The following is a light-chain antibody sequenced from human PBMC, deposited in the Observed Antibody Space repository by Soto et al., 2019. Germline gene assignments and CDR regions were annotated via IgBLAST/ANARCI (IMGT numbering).Light chain of an antibody. CDR1: QSISTW. J-gene: IGKJ2*01. Sequence: DIQMTQSPSTLSASVGDRVTITCRASQSISTWLVWYQQKPGKAPKLLIYDASKLESGVPSRFSGSGSGTEFTLTISSLQPDDFATFYCQQYNSYSTFGQGTKLEIK. CDR2: DAS. CDR3: QQYNSYST. V-gene: IGKV1-5*01.